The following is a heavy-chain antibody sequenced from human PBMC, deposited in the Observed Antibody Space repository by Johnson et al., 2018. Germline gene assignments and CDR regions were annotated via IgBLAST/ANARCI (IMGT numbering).Heavy chain of an antibody. Sequence: QVQLQESGPGLVKPSGTLSLTCVVSDGSIISSNWWSWVRQPPGKGLEWIGEIFHSGNTNYNPSLKSRVIMSVDKSKNQFSLNMTSVTAADTAVYYCVRDQSGNNNEIEGFDIWGQGTMVTVSA. CDR3: VRDQSGNNNEIEGFDI. CDR2: IFHSGNT. D-gene: IGHD1-1*01. J-gene: IGHJ3*02. CDR1: DGSIISSNW. V-gene: IGHV4-4*02.